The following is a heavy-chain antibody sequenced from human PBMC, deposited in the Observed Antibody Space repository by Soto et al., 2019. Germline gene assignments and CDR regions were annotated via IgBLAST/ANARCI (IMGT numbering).Heavy chain of an antibody. CDR1: GVSISSYY. CDR2: IFNGGST. D-gene: IGHD5-18*01. CDR3: ARDTGYSYGAAYDY. J-gene: IGHJ4*02. V-gene: IGHV4-4*07. Sequence: SETLSLTCTVSGVSISSYYWNWIRQPAGKGLEWIGRIFNGGSTSYNPSLKSRVTMSLDTSKNQFSLKLTSVAAADTAVYYCARDTGYSYGAAYDYWGQGTLVTVSS.